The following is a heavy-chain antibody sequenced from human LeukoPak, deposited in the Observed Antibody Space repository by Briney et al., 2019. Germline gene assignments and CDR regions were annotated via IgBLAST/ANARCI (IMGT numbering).Heavy chain of an antibody. CDR1: GFTFSSYG. CDR3: ASTGPGDTGYFDY. J-gene: IGHJ4*02. D-gene: IGHD7-27*01. V-gene: IGHV3-30*03. Sequence: GGSLRLSCAASGFTFSSYGMHWVRQAPGKGLEWVAVISYDGSNKYYADSVKGRFTISRDNSKDTLYLQMNSLRSEDTAVYYCASTGPGDTGYFDYWGQGTLVTVSS. CDR2: ISYDGSNK.